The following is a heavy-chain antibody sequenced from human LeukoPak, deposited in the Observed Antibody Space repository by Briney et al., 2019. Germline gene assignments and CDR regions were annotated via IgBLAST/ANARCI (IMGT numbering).Heavy chain of an antibody. CDR1: GFTFSGYR. D-gene: IGHD1-26*01. Sequence: GGSLRLSCATSGFTFSGYRMNWVRQAPGKGLEWVSSISGSSSYIYYTDSVKGRFTLSRDNAKNSLVLQMNSLRAEDTGVYYCAGDMGEPVYGMDVWGPGTTVTVSS. V-gene: IGHV3-21*01. J-gene: IGHJ6*02. CDR3: AGDMGEPVYGMDV. CDR2: ISGSSSYI.